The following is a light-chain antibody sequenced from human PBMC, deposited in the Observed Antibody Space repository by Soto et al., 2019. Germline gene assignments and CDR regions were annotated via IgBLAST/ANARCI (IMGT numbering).Light chain of an antibody. J-gene: IGKJ2*01. CDR2: GAS. CDR1: QSVSNS. V-gene: IGKV3-15*01. Sequence: EIVMTQSPATLSVSPGERATLSCRASQSVSNSLAWYQRKPGQAPRLLIYGASTRATGIPATFSGSGSGTELTLTISSLQSEDFVVYYCQQYSNWPYTFGQGTKLEI. CDR3: QQYSNWPYT.